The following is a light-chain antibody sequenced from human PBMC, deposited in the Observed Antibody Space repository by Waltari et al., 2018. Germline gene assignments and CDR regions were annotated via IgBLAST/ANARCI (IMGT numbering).Light chain of an antibody. CDR3: QQYHSTPVT. CDR2: DVS. V-gene: IGKV3-20*01. J-gene: IGKJ1*01. Sequence: EILLTQSPGTLSLSAGDRATLPCRASQRIYSNYLAWYQQKRGQAPRLLIFDVSSRATGIPDRFSGSGSGTDFTLTISRLEPEDFAIYYCQQYHSTPVTFGQGTTVEIK. CDR1: QRIYSNY.